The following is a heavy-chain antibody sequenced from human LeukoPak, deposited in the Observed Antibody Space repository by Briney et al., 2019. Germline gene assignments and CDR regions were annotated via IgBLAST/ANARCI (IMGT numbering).Heavy chain of an antibody. V-gene: IGHV4-59*08. CDR3: ARQGGIAARQYYYGMDV. Sequence: SETLSLTCTVSGGSISSYYWSWIRQPPGKGLEWIGYIYYSGSTNYNPSLKSRLTISVDTSKKQFSLKLSSVTAADTAMYYCARQGGIAARQYYYGMDVWGQGATVTVSS. D-gene: IGHD6-6*01. J-gene: IGHJ6*02. CDR2: IYYSGST. CDR1: GGSISSYY.